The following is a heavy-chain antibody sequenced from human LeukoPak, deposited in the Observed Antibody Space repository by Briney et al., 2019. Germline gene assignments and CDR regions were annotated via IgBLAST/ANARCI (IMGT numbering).Heavy chain of an antibody. V-gene: IGHV4-34*01. Sequence: SETLSLTCAVYGGSFSGYYWSWIRQPPGKGLEWIGEINHSGSTNYNPSLKSRVTISVDTSKNRFSLKLSSVTAADTAVYYCARAGHDYVWGSYRLAFDPWGQGTLVTVSS. D-gene: IGHD3-16*02. CDR3: ARAGHDYVWGSYRLAFDP. CDR2: INHSGST. J-gene: IGHJ5*02. CDR1: GGSFSGYY.